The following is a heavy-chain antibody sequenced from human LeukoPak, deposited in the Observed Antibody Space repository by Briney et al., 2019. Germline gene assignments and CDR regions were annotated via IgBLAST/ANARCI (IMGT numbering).Heavy chain of an antibody. Sequence: SETLSLTCVVYGGSFSGYYWSWIRQSPGKGLEWIGEIIHRGSTNYNPSLKRRVTISLDTSKNQFSLKLSSVTAADTAVYYCAKSLYGSGSYYNWFDPWGQGTLVTVSS. V-gene: IGHV4-34*12. J-gene: IGHJ5*02. CDR2: IIHRGST. D-gene: IGHD3-10*01. CDR3: AKSLYGSGSYYNWFDP. CDR1: GGSFSGYY.